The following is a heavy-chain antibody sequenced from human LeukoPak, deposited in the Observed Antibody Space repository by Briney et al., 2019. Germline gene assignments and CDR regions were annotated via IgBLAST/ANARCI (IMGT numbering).Heavy chain of an antibody. D-gene: IGHD1-1*01. CDR1: GFPFREYS. CDR3: ARDHNYAFDN. Sequence: PGGSLRLSCAASGFPFREYSMNWVRQGPGKGPEWISYIGISSGNTKYADSVKGRFTVSGDNARNSLYLQMNSLRVEDTAVYYCARDHNYAFDNWGQGTLVTVSS. CDR2: IGISSGNT. J-gene: IGHJ4*02. V-gene: IGHV3-11*06.